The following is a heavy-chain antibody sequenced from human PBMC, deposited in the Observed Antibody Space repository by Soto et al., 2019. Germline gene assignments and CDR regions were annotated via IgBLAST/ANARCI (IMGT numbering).Heavy chain of an antibody. CDR2: ISYDGSNK. CDR1: GVTFSSYA. Sequence: GGSLRLSCAASGVTFSSYAMHWVRQAPGKGLEWVAVISYDGSNKYYADSVKGRFTISRDNSKNTLYLQMNSLRAEDTAVYYCARDETRPYDSSGPWADAFDIWGQGTMVTVSS. D-gene: IGHD3-22*01. J-gene: IGHJ3*02. CDR3: ARDETRPYDSSGPWADAFDI. V-gene: IGHV3-30-3*01.